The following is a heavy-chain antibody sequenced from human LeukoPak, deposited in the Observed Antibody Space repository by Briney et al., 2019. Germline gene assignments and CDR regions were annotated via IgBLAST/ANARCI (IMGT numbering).Heavy chain of an antibody. V-gene: IGHV1-18*01. J-gene: IGHJ4*02. D-gene: IGHD3-22*01. CDR2: ISAYNGNT. Sequence: ASVKVSCKASGYIFTNYGITWVRQAPGQGLEWMGWISAYNGNTNYAQNLQGRVAMTTDTSTSTVYMELRSLRSDDTAVYYCARDPTLYSYDSSGYYDYWGQGTLVTVSS. CDR1: GYIFTNYG. CDR3: ARDPTLYSYDSSGYYDY.